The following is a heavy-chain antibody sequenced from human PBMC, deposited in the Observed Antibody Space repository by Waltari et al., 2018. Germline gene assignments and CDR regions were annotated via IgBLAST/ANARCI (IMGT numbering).Heavy chain of an antibody. CDR2: ISSSSSYI. CDR3: ARDPSGGSSGVDY. J-gene: IGHJ4*02. CDR1: GFTFSSYS. D-gene: IGHD2-15*01. Sequence: EVQLVESGGGMVKPGGSLSLSCAASGFTFSSYSLNWVGQAPGKGLEWVSSISSSSSYIYYADSVKGRFTISRDNAKNSLYLQMNSLRAEDTAVYYCARDPSGGSSGVDYWGQGTLVTVSS. V-gene: IGHV3-21*01.